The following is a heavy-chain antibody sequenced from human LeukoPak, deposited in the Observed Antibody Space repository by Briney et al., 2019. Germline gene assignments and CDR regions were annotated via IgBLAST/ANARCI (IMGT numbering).Heavy chain of an antibody. J-gene: IGHJ4*02. D-gene: IGHD6-13*01. CDR2: VDGGGGGT. V-gene: IGHV3-23*01. CDR3: AKQSAGSAAWYSLHYDF. CDR1: GFTLSSYA. Sequence: GGSLRLSCAASGFTLSSYAMTWVRQAPGRGLEWVSSVDGGGGGTDYADSVKGRFTISRDNSKDTLYLQRNGLRAEGAAVYLCAKQSAGSAAWYSLHYDFWGQGTLVTVSS.